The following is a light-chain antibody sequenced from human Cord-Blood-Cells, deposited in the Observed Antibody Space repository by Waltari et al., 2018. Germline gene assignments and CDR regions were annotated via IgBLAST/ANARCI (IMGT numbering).Light chain of an antibody. CDR2: AAS. CDR3: QQYYSYPYT. J-gene: IGKJ2*01. CDR1: QGISSY. Sequence: AIRITQSPSSLSASTSDRATITCRASQGISSYLAWYQQKPGKAPKLLIYAASTLQSGVPSRFSGSGSGTDFTLTISCLQSEDFATYYCQQYYSYPYTFGQGTKLEIK. V-gene: IGKV1-8*01.